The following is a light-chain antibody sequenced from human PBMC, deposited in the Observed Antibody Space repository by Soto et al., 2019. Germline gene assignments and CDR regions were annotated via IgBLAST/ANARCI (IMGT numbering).Light chain of an antibody. CDR3: QPYNNWPPWT. CDR2: GAS. Sequence: EIVMTQSPATLSVSPGERATLSCRASQSVSSNLAWYQQKPGQAPRLLIYGASTGATGIPARFSGSGSGTEFTLTISSLQSEDFAGYYCQPYNNWPPWTFGQGTKVELK. J-gene: IGKJ1*01. V-gene: IGKV3-15*01. CDR1: QSVSSN.